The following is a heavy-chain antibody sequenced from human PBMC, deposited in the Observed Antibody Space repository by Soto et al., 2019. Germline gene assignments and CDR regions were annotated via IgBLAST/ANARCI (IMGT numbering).Heavy chain of an antibody. Sequence: QVQLQQWGAGLLKPSETLSLTCAVYGGSFINNYWMWVRQSPDKGLEWIGEITHSGNTNYLPSLKGRDTISLDTSKNQFSLKLTSVTAADTAVYYCARRRGYDHGWGTYYSYMDVWGQGTTVSVTS. V-gene: IGHV4-34*01. CDR3: ARRRGYDHGWGTYYSYMDV. CDR2: ITHSGNT. CDR1: GGSFINNY. D-gene: IGHD3-10*01. J-gene: IGHJ6*02.